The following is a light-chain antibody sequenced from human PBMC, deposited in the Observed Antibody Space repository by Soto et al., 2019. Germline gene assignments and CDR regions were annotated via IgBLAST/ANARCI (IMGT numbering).Light chain of an antibody. Sequence: QSVLTQPPSVSGAPGRTVTISCTGSDSNIGAGFDVHWYQQLPGSAPKLLIYGNTRRPSGVPDRFSGSQSGTSASLAISGLQAEDEGDYYCQSYDSGVTEFYVFGTGTKLTVL. CDR3: QSYDSGVTEFYV. J-gene: IGLJ1*01. CDR1: DSNIGAGFD. V-gene: IGLV1-40*01. CDR2: GNT.